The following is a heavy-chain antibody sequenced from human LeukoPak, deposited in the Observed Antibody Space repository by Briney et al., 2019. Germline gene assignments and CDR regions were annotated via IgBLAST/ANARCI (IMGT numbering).Heavy chain of an antibody. CDR3: ARDGQGAGKTFDY. J-gene: IGHJ4*02. V-gene: IGHV1-2*02. Sequence: GASVKVSCKASGYTFTDYYMHWVRQAPGQGLEWMGWINPKSGGTKYAQKFQGRVTMARDTSISTAYMDLSRLRSDDTAVYYCARDGQGAGKTFDYWGQGTLVTVSS. D-gene: IGHD6-13*01. CDR2: INPKSGGT. CDR1: GYTFTDYY.